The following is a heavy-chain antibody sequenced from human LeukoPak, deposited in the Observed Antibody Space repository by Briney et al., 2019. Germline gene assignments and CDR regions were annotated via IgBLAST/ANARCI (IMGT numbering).Heavy chain of an antibody. CDR2: ISGSGGST. Sequence: PGGSLRLSCAASGFTFSSYAMSWVRQAPGKGLEWVSAISGSGGSTYYADSVKGRFTISRDNSKNTLYLQMNSLRAEDTAVYYCASRAGYTGSWSAFDYWGQGTLVTVSS. CDR3: ASRAGYTGSWSAFDY. CDR1: GFTFSSYA. D-gene: IGHD6-13*01. V-gene: IGHV3-23*01. J-gene: IGHJ4*02.